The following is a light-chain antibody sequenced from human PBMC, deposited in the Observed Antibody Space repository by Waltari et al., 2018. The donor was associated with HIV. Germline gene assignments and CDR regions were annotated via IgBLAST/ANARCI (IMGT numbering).Light chain of an antibody. CDR2: DNN. CDR1: SSNLGTTY. J-gene: IGLJ2*01. V-gene: IGLV1-51*01. Sequence: VSTQPLSVPAAPGQEVTISGCVTSSNLGTTYAPSHLPFPVAAPKPLLYDNNKRPSGIPDRFSGSKSGTSATLGIIGLQTGDEADYYCEAWDSGPRAVVFGGGTKLTVL. CDR3: EAWDSGPRAVV.